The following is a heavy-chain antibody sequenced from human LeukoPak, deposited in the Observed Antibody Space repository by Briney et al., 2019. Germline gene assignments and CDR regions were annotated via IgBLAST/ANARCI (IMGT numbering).Heavy chain of an antibody. CDR2: IMHSGST. CDR1: GGSISSGDYY. V-gene: IGHV4-30-4*01. CDR3: ARGGGFGYGIDN. J-gene: IGHJ4*02. Sequence: KPSETLSLTCTVSGGSISSGDYYWSWIRQSPGEGLEWLGHIMHSGSTHFNPSLKSRLSISVDTSKDLSSLKLSSVTAADTAVYYCARGGGFGYGIDNWGQGTLVTVSS. D-gene: IGHD5-18*01.